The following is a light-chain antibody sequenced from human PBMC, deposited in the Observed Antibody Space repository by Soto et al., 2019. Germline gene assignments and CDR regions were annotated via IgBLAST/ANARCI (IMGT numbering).Light chain of an antibody. Sequence: EIVLTQSPGILSLSPGERATLACRASQSISSDHLAWYQQRPGQSPRLLIYGASSRTTGVPDRFSGSGSGTDFTLTISRLEPEDFAVYYCQHYRSATFPFGPGPQVEIK. V-gene: IGKV3-20*01. CDR1: QSISSDH. CDR3: QHYRSATFP. CDR2: GAS. J-gene: IGKJ3*01.